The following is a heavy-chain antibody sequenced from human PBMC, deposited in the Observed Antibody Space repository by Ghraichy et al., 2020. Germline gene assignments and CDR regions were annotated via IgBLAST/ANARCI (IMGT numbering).Heavy chain of an antibody. CDR1: GGSFSGYY. V-gene: IGHV4-34*01. Sequence: SDTLYLTCAVYGGSFSGYYWSWIRQPPGKGLEWIGEINHSGSTNYNPSLKSRVTISVDTSKNQFSLKLSSVTAADTAVYYCARGNNPRIAARRTRPLRAFDIWGQGTMVTVSS. J-gene: IGHJ3*02. CDR3: ARGNNPRIAARRTRPLRAFDI. D-gene: IGHD6-6*01. CDR2: INHSGST.